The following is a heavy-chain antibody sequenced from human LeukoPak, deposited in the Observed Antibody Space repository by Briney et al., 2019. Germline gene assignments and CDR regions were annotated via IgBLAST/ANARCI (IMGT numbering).Heavy chain of an antibody. V-gene: IGHV1-69*13. CDR1: GGTFSSYA. D-gene: IGHD3-16*01. Sequence: SVKASCKASGGTFSSYAISWVRQAPGQGLEWMGGIIPIFGTANYAQKFQGRVTITADESTSTAYMELSSLRSEDTAVYYCARKSSITFGGVPWENWFDPWGQGTLVTVSS. CDR2: IIPIFGTA. J-gene: IGHJ5*02. CDR3: ARKSSITFGGVPWENWFDP.